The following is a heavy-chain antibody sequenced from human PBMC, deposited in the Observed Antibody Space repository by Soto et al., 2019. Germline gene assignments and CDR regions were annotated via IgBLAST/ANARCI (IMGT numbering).Heavy chain of an antibody. CDR1: GFTFRSSP. V-gene: IGHV3-23*01. CDR3: ASAVANTRNGLDI. CDR2: INGGDDSK. D-gene: IGHD5-12*01. J-gene: IGHJ3*02. Sequence: AGGSLRLSCAVSGFTFRSSPLSWVRRAPGKGLERVSGINGGDDSKNYAESVKGRFTISRDNAKNTLYLQMNSLRAEDTAVYYCASAVANTRNGLDIWGQGTMVTVSS.